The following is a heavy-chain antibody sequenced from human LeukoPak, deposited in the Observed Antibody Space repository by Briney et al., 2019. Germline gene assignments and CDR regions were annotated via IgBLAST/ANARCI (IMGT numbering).Heavy chain of an antibody. Sequence: ASVKVSCKASGYTFTGYYMHWVRQAPGQGLEWMGRINPNSGGTNYAQKFQGRVTMTRDTSISTAYMELSRLRSDDTAVYYCARYSYDSSGPRKAFDIWGQGTIVTVSS. CDR2: INPNSGGT. V-gene: IGHV1-2*06. D-gene: IGHD3-22*01. CDR1: GYTFTGYY. J-gene: IGHJ3*02. CDR3: ARYSYDSSGPRKAFDI.